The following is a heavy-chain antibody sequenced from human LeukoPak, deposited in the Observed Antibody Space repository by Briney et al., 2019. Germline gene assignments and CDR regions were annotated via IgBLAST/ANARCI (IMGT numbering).Heavy chain of an antibody. CDR1: GGSISSGGYY. D-gene: IGHD1-26*01. Sequence: ETLSLTCTVSGGSISSGGYYMSWVRQAPGKGLEWVSVIYSGGSTYYADSVKGRFTISRDNSKNTLYLQMNSLRAEDTAVYYCARDSAAYDAFDIWGQGTMVTVSS. J-gene: IGHJ3*02. CDR3: ARDSAAYDAFDI. V-gene: IGHV3-66*01. CDR2: IYSGGST.